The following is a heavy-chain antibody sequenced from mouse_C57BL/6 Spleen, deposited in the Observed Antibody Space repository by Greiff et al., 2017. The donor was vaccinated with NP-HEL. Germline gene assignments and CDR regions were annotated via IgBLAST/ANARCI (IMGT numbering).Heavy chain of an antibody. D-gene: IGHD4-1*01. CDR3: ATELGLFDY. Sequence: VQLKQSGPGLVKPSQSLSLTCSVTGYSITSGYYWNWIRQFPGNKLEWMGYISYDGSNNYNPSLKNRISITRDTSKNQFFLKLNSVTTEDTATYYCATELGLFDYWGQGTTLTVSS. CDR1: GYSITSGYY. J-gene: IGHJ2*01. V-gene: IGHV3-6*01. CDR2: ISYDGSN.